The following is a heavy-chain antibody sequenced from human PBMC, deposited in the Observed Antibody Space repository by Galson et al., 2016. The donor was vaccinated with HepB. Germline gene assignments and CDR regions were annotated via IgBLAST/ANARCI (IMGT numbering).Heavy chain of an antibody. CDR3: GRDTAVVGIDY. V-gene: IGHV3-7*03. D-gene: IGHD5-18*01. CDR1: GFTFSTYY. Sequence: FLRLSCAASGFTFSTYYMSWVRQAPGEGLEWVANIKEDGSEKYYVDSVKGRFTISRDNAKNSLYLLMNSLRAEDTAVYYGGRDTAVVGIDYWGQGTLVTVSS. CDR2: IKEDGSEK. J-gene: IGHJ4*02.